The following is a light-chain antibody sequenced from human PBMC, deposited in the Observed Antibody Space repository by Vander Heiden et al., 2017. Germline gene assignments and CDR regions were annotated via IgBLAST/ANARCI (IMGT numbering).Light chain of an antibody. CDR3: QRYNNWPPWT. CDR1: QNIYGN. V-gene: IGKV3D-15*01. CDR2: GAS. Sequence: EIVITQSPATLSVSPGEGATLSCRASQNIYGNLAWYQQKPGQAPRLLIYGASTRATGIPARFSGSGSGTDYTLTNSSLQSEDFAVYYCQRYNNWPPWTFGQGTKVEIK. J-gene: IGKJ1*01.